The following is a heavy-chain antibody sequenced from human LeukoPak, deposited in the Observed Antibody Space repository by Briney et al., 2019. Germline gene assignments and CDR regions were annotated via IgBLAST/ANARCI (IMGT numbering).Heavy chain of an antibody. CDR3: ARVQMVDYYYYMDV. J-gene: IGHJ6*03. D-gene: IGHD3-10*01. Sequence: SVKVSCKASGGTFSSYAISWVRQAPGQGLEWMGRIIPIFGTANYAQKFQGRVTITTDESTSTAYMELSSLRSEDTAVYYCARVQMVDYYYYMDVWGKGTTVTASS. CDR1: GGTFSSYA. V-gene: IGHV1-69*05. CDR2: IIPIFGTA.